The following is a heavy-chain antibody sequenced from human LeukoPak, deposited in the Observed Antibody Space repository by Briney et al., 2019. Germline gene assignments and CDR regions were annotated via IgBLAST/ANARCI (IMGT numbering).Heavy chain of an antibody. CDR2: IKKDGSQK. CDR3: ASSYDSSGND. J-gene: IGHJ4*02. Sequence: GGSLRLSCAASGFSFDTYWMSWVRQAPGKGLEWVANIKKDGSQKYYVGSVRGRFTISRDNAKSSLYLQMNSLRVEDTAIYYCASSYDSSGNDWGQGTLVTVSS. D-gene: IGHD3-22*01. V-gene: IGHV3-7*01. CDR1: GFSFDTYW.